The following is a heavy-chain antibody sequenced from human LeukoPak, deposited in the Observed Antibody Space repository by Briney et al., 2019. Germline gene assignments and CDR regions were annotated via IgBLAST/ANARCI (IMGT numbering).Heavy chain of an antibody. Sequence: PSETLSLTCTVSGGSISSYYWSWIRQPPGKGLEWIGYIYYSGSTNYNPSLKSRVTISVDTSKNQFSLKLSSVTAADTAVYYCARQGIVGATTYYFDYWGQGTLVTVSS. CDR2: IYYSGST. CDR3: ARQGIVGATTYYFDY. J-gene: IGHJ4*02. D-gene: IGHD1-26*01. V-gene: IGHV4-59*08. CDR1: GGSISSYY.